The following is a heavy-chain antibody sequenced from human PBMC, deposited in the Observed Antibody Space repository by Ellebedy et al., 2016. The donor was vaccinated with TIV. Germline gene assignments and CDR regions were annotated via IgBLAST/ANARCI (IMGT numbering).Heavy chain of an antibody. D-gene: IGHD3-22*01. CDR2: MNPNSGDT. V-gene: IGHV1-8*01. CDR1: GYTFTSYE. CDR3: ARGYFDSSGYFEYWFDS. Sequence: ASVKVSCKASGYTFTSYEISWVRQATGQGLEWMGWMNPNSGDTGFAQKFQGRVTMTRNTSINTAYMELSSLRSEDTAVYYCARGYFDSSGYFEYWFDSWGQGTLVTVSS. J-gene: IGHJ5*01.